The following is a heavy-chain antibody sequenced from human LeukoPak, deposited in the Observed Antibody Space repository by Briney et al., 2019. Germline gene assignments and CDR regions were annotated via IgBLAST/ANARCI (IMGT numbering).Heavy chain of an antibody. CDR2: IIPIFGTA. D-gene: IGHD3-22*01. CDR1: GGTFSSYA. J-gene: IGHJ3*02. CDR3: ARQITMIEEGAFDI. V-gene: IGHV1-69*13. Sequence: ASVKVSCKASGGTFSSYAISWVRQAPGQGLEWMGGIIPIFGTANYAQKFQGRVTITADESTSTAYMELSSLRSEDTAVYYCARQITMIEEGAFDIWGQGTMVTVSS.